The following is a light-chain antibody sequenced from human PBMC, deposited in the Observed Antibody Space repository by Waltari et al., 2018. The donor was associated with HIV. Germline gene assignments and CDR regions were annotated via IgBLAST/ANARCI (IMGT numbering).Light chain of an antibody. CDR1: SSNIGAGYD. V-gene: IGLV1-40*01. CDR3: QSYDSSLSGDVV. J-gene: IGLJ2*01. CDR2: GNS. Sequence: QSLLTQPPSVSGAPGQRVTISCTGSSSNIGAGYDVHWYQQLPGTAPNLLIYGNSNRPSGVPDRFSGSKSDTSASLAITGLRAEDEADYYCQSYDSSLSGDVVFGGGTSLTVL.